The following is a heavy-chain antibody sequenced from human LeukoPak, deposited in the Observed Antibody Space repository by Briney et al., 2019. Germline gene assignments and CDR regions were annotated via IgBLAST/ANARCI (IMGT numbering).Heavy chain of an antibody. CDR2: IRYDGSNK. Sequence: GGSLRLSCEASGFTFSSYGMHWVRQAPGKGLEWVAFIRYDGSNKYYADSVKGRFTISRDNSKNTLYLQMNSLRAEDTAVYYCAKERYYYDSSGYYSAAFDYWGQGTLVTVSS. CDR3: AKERYYYDSSGYYSAAFDY. J-gene: IGHJ4*02. D-gene: IGHD3-22*01. CDR1: GFTFSSYG. V-gene: IGHV3-30*02.